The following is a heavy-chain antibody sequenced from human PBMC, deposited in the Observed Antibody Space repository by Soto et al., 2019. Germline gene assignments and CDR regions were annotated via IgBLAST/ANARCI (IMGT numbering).Heavy chain of an antibody. CDR3: AKGAWLDY. V-gene: IGHV3-23*01. CDR2: VRGRDGST. J-gene: IGHJ4*02. Sequence: EVQLLESGGGLVQPGASLRLSCAASGFTFTTFDMSWARQAPGKGLKWVSVVRGRDGSTSYADSLKGRFTISKDSSKNTLYLQMNSLRAEDTALYYCAKGAWLDYWGQGTLVTVSS. CDR1: GFTFTTFD. D-gene: IGHD5-12*01.